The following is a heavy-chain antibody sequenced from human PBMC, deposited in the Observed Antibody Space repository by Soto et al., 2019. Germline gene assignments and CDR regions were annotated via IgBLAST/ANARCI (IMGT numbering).Heavy chain of an antibody. Sequence: GGSLRLSCAASGFTFSDYYMNWIRQAPGKGLEWISYISGGGGSTIYYTDSVKGRFTISRDNAKKSLYLDMNSLRAEDTAVCFCARGRGYYDSSGYDFWGQGTPVTRLL. V-gene: IGHV3-11*01. D-gene: IGHD3-22*01. CDR2: ISGGGGSTI. CDR1: GFTFSDYY. CDR3: ARGRGYYDSSGYDF. J-gene: IGHJ4*02.